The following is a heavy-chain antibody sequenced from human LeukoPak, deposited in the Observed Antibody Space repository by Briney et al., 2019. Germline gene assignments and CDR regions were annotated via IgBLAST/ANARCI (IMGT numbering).Heavy chain of an antibody. CDR2: IYYSGST. V-gene: IGHV4-39*01. D-gene: IGHD6-13*01. CDR1: GGSISSSSYY. J-gene: IGHJ3*02. CDR3: ARGDWQQPVAFDI. Sequence: SETLSLTCTVSGGSISSSSYYWGWIRQPPGKGLGWLGSIYYSGSTYYNPSLKRRVTISVDTSKNQFSLKLSSVTAAHTAVYYCARGDWQQPVAFDIRGQGTMVTVSS.